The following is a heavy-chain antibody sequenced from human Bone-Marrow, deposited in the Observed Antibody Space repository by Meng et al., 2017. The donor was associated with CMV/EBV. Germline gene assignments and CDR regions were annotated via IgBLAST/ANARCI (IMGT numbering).Heavy chain of an antibody. D-gene: IGHD6-13*01. V-gene: IGHV3-21*01. J-gene: IGHJ4*02. CDR1: GFTFDDYG. Sequence: GESLKISCAASGFTFDDYGMSWVRQAPGKGLEWVSSISSSSSYIYYADPVKGRFTISRDNAKNSLYLQTNSLRAEDTAVYYCARDKVAAAGYYFDYWGQGTLVTVYS. CDR2: ISSSSSYI. CDR3: ARDKVAAAGYYFDY.